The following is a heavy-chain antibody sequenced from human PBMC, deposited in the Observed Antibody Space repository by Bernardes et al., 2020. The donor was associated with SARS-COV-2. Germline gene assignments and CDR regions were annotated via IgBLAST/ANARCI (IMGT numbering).Heavy chain of an antibody. V-gene: IGHV3-30*18. Sequence: GGSLRLSCAASGFIFSDYAMHWVRQAPGKGLEWVALISHDGGHKYYADSVRGRFTVSRDNSKNTLYLHINSLRAEETAMYYCAKILSSAWFDRRLGYFENWGQGTLVTVTS. D-gene: IGHD6-19*01. CDR3: AKILSSAWFDRRLGYFEN. CDR1: GFIFSDYA. J-gene: IGHJ4*02. CDR2: ISHDGGHK.